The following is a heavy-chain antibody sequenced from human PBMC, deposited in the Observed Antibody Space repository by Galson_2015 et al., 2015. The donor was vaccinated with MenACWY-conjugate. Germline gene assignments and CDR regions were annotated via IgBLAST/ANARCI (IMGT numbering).Heavy chain of an antibody. J-gene: IGHJ3*02. Sequence: SLRLSCAGSGFTFDDHGMYWVRHAPGKGLEWVSSINWNGDRTGYADSVKGRFTISRDNAKNSLYLQMNNLRAEDTAFYHCARGVEQWLVRPSTHFDIWGQGTLLTVSS. CDR2: INWNGDRT. D-gene: IGHD6-19*01. CDR1: GFTFDDHG. CDR3: ARGVEQWLVRPSTHFDI. V-gene: IGHV3-20*01.